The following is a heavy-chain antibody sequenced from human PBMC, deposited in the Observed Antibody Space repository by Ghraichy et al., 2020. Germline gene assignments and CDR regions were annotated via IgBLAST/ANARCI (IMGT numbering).Heavy chain of an antibody. D-gene: IGHD2-2*02. J-gene: IGHJ6*02. CDR3: ARGDCSSTSCYMVGYNGVAV. Sequence: ASVKVSCKASGYTFIDYGISWVRQAPGQGLEWMGWISGYNGNTKYAQKLQGRVTMTTDTSTSTAYMEPRSLRSDDTAEYYCARGDCSSTSCYMVGYNGVAVSGQGTTVTVSS. CDR2: ISGYNGNT. V-gene: IGHV1-18*04. CDR1: GYTFIDYG.